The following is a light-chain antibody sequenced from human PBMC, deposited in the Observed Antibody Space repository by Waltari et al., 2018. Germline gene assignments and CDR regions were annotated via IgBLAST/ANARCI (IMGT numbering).Light chain of an antibody. Sequence: SYELTQPSSVSVSPGQTVRITCSGDVLSKKYARWFQQKPGQAPVLVIFKDNERPSGIPERFSGSSSGTTVTLTISGAQVEDEADYYCYSAADNNLVFGG. CDR3: YSAADNNLV. CDR1: VLSKKY. J-gene: IGLJ2*01. V-gene: IGLV3-27*01. CDR2: KDN.